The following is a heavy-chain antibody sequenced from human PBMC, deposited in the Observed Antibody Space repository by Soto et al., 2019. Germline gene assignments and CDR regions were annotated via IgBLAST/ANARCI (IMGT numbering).Heavy chain of an antibody. CDR3: VKDGSSGWPYFYDMDV. CDR1: GFTFSSYG. D-gene: IGHD6-19*01. CDR2: ISYDGRNK. J-gene: IGHJ6*02. Sequence: QVQLVESGGGVVQPGRSLRLSCAASGFTFSSYGMHWVRQAPGKGLEWVAVISYDGRNKYYADAVKGRFTISRDNYKNTLYLQLSSLRAEDTAVYYCVKDGSSGWPYFYDMDVWGPGTTVTVSS. V-gene: IGHV3-30*18.